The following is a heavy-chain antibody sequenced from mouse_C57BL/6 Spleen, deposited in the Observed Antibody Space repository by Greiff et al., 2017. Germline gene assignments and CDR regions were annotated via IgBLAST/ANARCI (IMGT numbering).Heavy chain of an antibody. J-gene: IGHJ1*03. CDR3: ARGGGYYWYFDV. Sequence: VQLQQSGAELVKPGASVKISCKASGYAFSSYWMNWVKQRPGKGLEWIGQIYPGDGDTNYNGKFKGKATLTADKSSSTAYMQLSSLTSEDSAVXFCARGGGYYWYFDVWGTGTTVTVSS. CDR2: IYPGDGDT. D-gene: IGHD2-2*01. V-gene: IGHV1-80*01. CDR1: GYAFSSYW.